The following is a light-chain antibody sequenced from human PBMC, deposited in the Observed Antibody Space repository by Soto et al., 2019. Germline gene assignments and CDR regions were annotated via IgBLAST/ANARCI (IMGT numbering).Light chain of an antibody. V-gene: IGLV1-51*01. CDR3: GTWDNSLSAGL. CDR2: DDV. Sequence: QSVLTQTPSVSAAPGQRVTICCCGSRSNVGENYVSWYQQFPGTAPQLVIYDDVKRSPGIPDRFSASKSGTSATLAITGLQTGDEADYYCGTWDNSLSAGLFGTGTKLTVL. J-gene: IGLJ2*01. CDR1: RSNVGENY.